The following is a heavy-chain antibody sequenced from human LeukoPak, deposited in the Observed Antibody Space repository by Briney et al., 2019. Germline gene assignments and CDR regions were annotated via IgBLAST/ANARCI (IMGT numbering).Heavy chain of an antibody. Sequence: PGGSLRLSCVASGFSLSTYDMVWVRQAPGKGLEWIAATGLSSTYIGYADSVKGRFTIFRDNAENSLYLQMNSLRAEDTAVYFCARERAYCSGATCSLDTWGQGTLVTVSS. D-gene: IGHD2-21*01. J-gene: IGHJ5*02. CDR1: GFSLSTYD. CDR2: TGLSSTYI. V-gene: IGHV3-21*01. CDR3: ARERAYCSGATCSLDT.